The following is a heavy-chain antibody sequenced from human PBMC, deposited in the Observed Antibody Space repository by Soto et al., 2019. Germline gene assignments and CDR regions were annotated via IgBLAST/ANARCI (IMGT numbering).Heavy chain of an antibody. V-gene: IGHV3-72*01. J-gene: IGHJ4*02. CDR3: VRGSASKREFDY. CDR2: IRDNSNGYTK. D-gene: IGHD6-6*01. Sequence: PGGSLRLSCAASGFTFSDHYMDWVRQAPGKGLEWVGRIRDNSNGYTKEYAASVKGRFTISRDDSKNSLYLQMNSLKIEDTAVYYCVRGSASKREFDYWGQGTLVTVSS. CDR1: GFTFSDHY.